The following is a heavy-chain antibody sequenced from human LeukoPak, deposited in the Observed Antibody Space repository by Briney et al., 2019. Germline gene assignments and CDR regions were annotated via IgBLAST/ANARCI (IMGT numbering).Heavy chain of an antibody. CDR1: GFTFDDYA. D-gene: IGHD4-17*01. Sequence: GGSLRLSCAASGFTFDDYAMHWVRQAPGKGLEWVSLSSWDGGSTYYADSVKGRFTISRDNSKNPLYLQMNSLRAEDAALYYCAKAPYGDYEGLDYWGQGTLVTVSS. V-gene: IGHV3-43D*04. CDR2: SSWDGGST. J-gene: IGHJ4*02. CDR3: AKAPYGDYEGLDY.